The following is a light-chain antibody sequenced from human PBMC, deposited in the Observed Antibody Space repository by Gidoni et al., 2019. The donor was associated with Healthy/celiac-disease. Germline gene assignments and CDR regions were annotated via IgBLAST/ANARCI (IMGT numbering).Light chain of an antibody. Sequence: QSVLTQPPSVSGAPGQRVTISCPGSSSTIRAGSDVHWYQQLPGTAPKLLTYGTTNRPSGVPDRFSGSKSGTSASLAITGLQAEDEADYYCQSYDSSLSGHVVFGGGTKLTVL. CDR3: QSYDSSLSGHVV. CDR1: SSTIRAGSD. CDR2: GTT. V-gene: IGLV1-40*01. J-gene: IGLJ2*01.